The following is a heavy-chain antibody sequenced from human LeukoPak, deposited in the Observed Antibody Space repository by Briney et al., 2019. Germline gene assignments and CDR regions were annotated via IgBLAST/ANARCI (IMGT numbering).Heavy chain of an antibody. J-gene: IGHJ4*02. CDR2: IYDSGST. CDR3: ALYSSSSDY. CDR1: GGSTSSYY. D-gene: IGHD6-6*01. Sequence: SDTLSLTCSVSGGSTSSYYWSWIRQPTGKGLEWIGFIYDSGSTYYNPSLKSRVTISVDTSKNQFSLKLSSVTAADTAMYYCALYSSSSDYWGQGTLVTVSS. V-gene: IGHV4-59*07.